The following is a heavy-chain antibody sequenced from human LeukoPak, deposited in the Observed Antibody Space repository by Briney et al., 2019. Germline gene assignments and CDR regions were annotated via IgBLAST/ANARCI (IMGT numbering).Heavy chain of an antibody. CDR3: AREGWD. D-gene: IGHD1-26*01. Sequence: PSETLSLTCAVYGGSFSGYYWSWIRQPPGKGLEWIGEINHSGSTNYNPSLKSRVTISVDTSKNQFSLKLSSVTAADTAVYYCAREGWDWGQGTLVTVSS. V-gene: IGHV4-34*01. CDR2: INHSGST. CDR1: GGSFSGYY. J-gene: IGHJ1*01.